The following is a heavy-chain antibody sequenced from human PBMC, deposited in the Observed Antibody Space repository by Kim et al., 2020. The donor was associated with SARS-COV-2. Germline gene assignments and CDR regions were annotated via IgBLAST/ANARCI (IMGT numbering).Heavy chain of an antibody. V-gene: IGHV3-48*04. CDR2: SSTI. J-gene: IGHJ4*02. Sequence: SSTIYYADSVKGRFTISRDNAKNSLYLQMNSLRAEDTAVYYCARMIDRYWGQGTLVTVSS. D-gene: IGHD3-16*01. CDR3: ARMIDRY.